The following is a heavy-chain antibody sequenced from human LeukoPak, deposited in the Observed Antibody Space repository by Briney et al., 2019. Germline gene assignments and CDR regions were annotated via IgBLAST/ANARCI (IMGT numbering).Heavy chain of an antibody. D-gene: IGHD6-19*01. V-gene: IGHV3-15*01. Sequence: GGSLRLSCAASGFTFSNAWMSWVRQAPGKGLEWVGRIKSKTDGGTTDYAAPVKGRFTISRDDSKNTLYLQMNSLKTEDTAVYYCTTDVVSADLAVAGNVDYWGQGTLVTVSS. CDR1: GFTFSNAW. CDR2: IKSKTDGGTT. J-gene: IGHJ4*02. CDR3: TTDVVSADLAVAGNVDY.